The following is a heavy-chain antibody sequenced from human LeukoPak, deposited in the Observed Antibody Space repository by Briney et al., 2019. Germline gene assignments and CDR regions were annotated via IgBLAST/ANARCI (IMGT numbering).Heavy chain of an antibody. V-gene: IGHV3-48*04. D-gene: IGHD5-24*01. CDR3: ARATRNGYDY. Sequence: GGSLRLSCVASGFTFSRYWMSWVRQAPGKGPEWVSYIAHDSTTIYYKDSVKGRFTMSRDNARTSLYLQMTSLRAEDTAMYYCARATRNGYDYWGQGTLVTVSS. CDR1: GFTFSRYW. CDR2: IAHDSTTI. J-gene: IGHJ4*02.